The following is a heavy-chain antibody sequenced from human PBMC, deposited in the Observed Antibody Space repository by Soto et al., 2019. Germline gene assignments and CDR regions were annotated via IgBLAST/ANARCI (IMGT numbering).Heavy chain of an antibody. CDR2: ISAYNGNT. CDR3: ARDLSGYDNSAYPAY. CDR1: GYTFTSYG. V-gene: IGHV1-18*01. J-gene: IGHJ4*02. D-gene: IGHD3-22*01. Sequence: ASVKVSCKASGYTFTSYGISWVRQAPGQGLERMGWISAYNGNTNYAQKLQGRVTMTTDTSTSTAYMELRSLRSEDTAVYYCARDLSGYDNSAYPAYWGQGTQVTVSS.